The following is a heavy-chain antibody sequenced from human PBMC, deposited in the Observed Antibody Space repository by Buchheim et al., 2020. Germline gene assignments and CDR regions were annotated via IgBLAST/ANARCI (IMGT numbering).Heavy chain of an antibody. CDR3: ARHRARYGPEHFDF. Sequence: QLQLQESGPGLVKPSETLSLTCTVSGGSISSRSHYWGWIRQPPGKGLEWIGSIYYSGSTYYNPSLKSRVTISVDTSKNQFSLMLSSVTAADTAVYYCARHRARYGPEHFDFWGQGTL. J-gene: IGHJ4*02. CDR2: IYYSGST. D-gene: IGHD4-17*01. CDR1: GGSISSRSHY. V-gene: IGHV4-39*01.